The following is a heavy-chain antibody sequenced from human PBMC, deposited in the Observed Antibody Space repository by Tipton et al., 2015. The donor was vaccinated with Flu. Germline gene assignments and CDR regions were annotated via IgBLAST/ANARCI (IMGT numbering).Heavy chain of an antibody. D-gene: IGHD2-2*01. Sequence: QVQLVQSGAEVKKPGASVVVSCKASGYTFTSYDIHWVRQASGQGLEWMGWMNPKTGNTGYAQKFQGRVTLTRNTSISTAYMELSSLRSEDTAVYYCARLFSGSSPTKDSVVVSLVMTWFDPWGQGTLVTVSS. CDR1: GYTFTSYD. J-gene: IGHJ5*02. CDR2: MNPKTGNT. V-gene: IGHV1-8*01. CDR3: ARLFSGSSPTKDSVVVSLVMTWFDP.